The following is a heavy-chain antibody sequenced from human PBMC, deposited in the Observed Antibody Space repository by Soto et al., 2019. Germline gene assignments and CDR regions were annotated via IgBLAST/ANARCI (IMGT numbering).Heavy chain of an antibody. Sequence: QVPLVQSGAEVKKPGASVKVSCKASGYTFTSYGISWVRQAPGQGLEWMGWISAYNGNTNYAQKLQGRVTMTTDTSTSTAYMELRSLRSDDTAVYYCARGKDATIFGVVTLRGYYMDVWGKGTTVTVSS. D-gene: IGHD3-3*01. CDR2: ISAYNGNT. CDR3: ARGKDATIFGVVTLRGYYMDV. J-gene: IGHJ6*03. CDR1: GYTFTSYG. V-gene: IGHV1-18*01.